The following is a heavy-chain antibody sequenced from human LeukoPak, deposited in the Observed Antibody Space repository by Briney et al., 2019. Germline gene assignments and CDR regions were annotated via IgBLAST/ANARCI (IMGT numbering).Heavy chain of an antibody. V-gene: IGHV3-21*01. Sequence: GGSLRLSCEASGFTFSSYWMHWVRQAPGKGLEWVSSISSSSSYIYYADSVKGRFTISRDNAKNSLYLQMNSLRAEDTAVYYCAKVRVGTAHFDYWGQGTLVTVSS. CDR1: GFTFSSYW. J-gene: IGHJ4*02. D-gene: IGHD2-15*01. CDR3: AKVRVGTAHFDY. CDR2: ISSSSSYI.